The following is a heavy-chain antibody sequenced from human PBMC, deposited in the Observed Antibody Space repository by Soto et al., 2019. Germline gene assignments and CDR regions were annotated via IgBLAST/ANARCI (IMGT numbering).Heavy chain of an antibody. V-gene: IGHV1-3*01. J-gene: IGHJ4*02. Sequence: QVQLVQSGAEVKKPGASVKVSCKASGHTFTRYAMHWVRQAPGQRLEWMGWINAGDGNTKYSQKFQGRVTITRDTSASTAYMELSRLRSEDTAVYYCARDAMTTEFDYWGQGTLVTVSS. CDR1: GHTFTRYA. D-gene: IGHD4-4*01. CDR2: INAGDGNT. CDR3: ARDAMTTEFDY.